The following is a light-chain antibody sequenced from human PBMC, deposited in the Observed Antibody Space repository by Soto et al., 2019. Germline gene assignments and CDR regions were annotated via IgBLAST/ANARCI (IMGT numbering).Light chain of an antibody. Sequence: DIQMTQSPSSLSASEGDRVTITCQASQDIRNSLNWYQQKPGKAPKLLIYDASNLETGVPSRFSGSGSGTAFIFTISSLQPEDIATYYCQHCDSLPLTFGQGTRLEI. CDR2: DAS. CDR1: QDIRNS. CDR3: QHCDSLPLT. V-gene: IGKV1-33*01. J-gene: IGKJ5*01.